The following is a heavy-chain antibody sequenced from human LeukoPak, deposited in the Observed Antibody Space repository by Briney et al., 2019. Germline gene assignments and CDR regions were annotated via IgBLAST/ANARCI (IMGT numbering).Heavy chain of an antibody. Sequence: GGSLRLSCAVSGSTISSYAMSWVRQAPGKGLEWVSAISGSGGSTYYADSVKGRFTISRDNSKNTLYLQMNSLRAEDTAVYYCAKEMYSWFGESPCSYWGQGTLVTVSS. CDR1: GSTISSYA. J-gene: IGHJ4*02. D-gene: IGHD3-10*01. V-gene: IGHV3-23*01. CDR2: ISGSGGST. CDR3: AKEMYSWFGESPCSY.